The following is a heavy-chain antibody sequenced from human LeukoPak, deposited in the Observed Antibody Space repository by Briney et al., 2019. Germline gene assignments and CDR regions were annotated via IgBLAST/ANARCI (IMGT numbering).Heavy chain of an antibody. CDR3: ARGSDSGTPRWFDP. V-gene: IGHV1-2*06. CDR1: GYTFTSYG. CDR2: IDPNDGGT. J-gene: IGHJ5*02. D-gene: IGHD1-26*01. Sequence: ASVKVSCKASGYTFTSYGISWVRQAPGQGPEWMGRIDPNDGGTNYAQEFRGRVTMTRDTSISTAYMKLSSLRSDDTAVYYCARGSDSGTPRWFDPWGQGTLVTV.